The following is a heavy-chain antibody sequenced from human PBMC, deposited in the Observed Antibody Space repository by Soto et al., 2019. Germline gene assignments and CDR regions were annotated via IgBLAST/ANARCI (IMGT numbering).Heavy chain of an antibody. V-gene: IGHV4-30-2*01. CDR2: IYHSGST. Sequence: SETLSLTCAVSGGSISSGGYSWSWIRQPPGKGLEWIGYIYHSGSTYYNPSLKSRVTISVDRSKNQFSLKLNSVTAADTAVYSCATAAAGTAYGMDVWGQGTTVTVSS. D-gene: IGHD6-13*01. J-gene: IGHJ6*02. CDR3: ATAAAGTAYGMDV. CDR1: GGSISSGGYS.